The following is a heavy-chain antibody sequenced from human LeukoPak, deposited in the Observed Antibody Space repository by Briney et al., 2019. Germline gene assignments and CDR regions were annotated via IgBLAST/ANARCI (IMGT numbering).Heavy chain of an antibody. J-gene: IGHJ4*02. Sequence: SETLSLTCAVYGGSFSSYYWGWIRQPPGKGLEWIGSMYYSGSTYYNPSLKSRVTISVDTSKNQFSLKLSSVTAADTAVYYCARQGRDGYNLPDYWGQGTLVTVSS. V-gene: IGHV4-39*01. CDR1: GGSFSSYY. D-gene: IGHD5-24*01. CDR2: MYYSGST. CDR3: ARQGRDGYNLPDY.